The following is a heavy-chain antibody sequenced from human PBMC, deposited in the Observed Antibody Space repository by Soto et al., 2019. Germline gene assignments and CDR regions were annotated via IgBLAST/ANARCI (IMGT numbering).Heavy chain of an antibody. J-gene: IGHJ6*02. CDR2: SRDKANNYAT. CDR1: GFTFSDHY. D-gene: IGHD3-16*01. Sequence: EVQLVESGGGLVQPGGSLRLSCAAAGFTFSDHYIDWVRQAPGKGLEWVGRSRDKANNYATHYAASVRGRFTISRDDSKESLYLQMNSLKTEDTAVYCCARTPQGGNTFHLWGQGTTVTVSS. CDR3: ARTPQGGNTFHL. V-gene: IGHV3-72*01.